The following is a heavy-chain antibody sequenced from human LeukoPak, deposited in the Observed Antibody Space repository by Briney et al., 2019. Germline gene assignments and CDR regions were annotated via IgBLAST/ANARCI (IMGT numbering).Heavy chain of an antibody. Sequence: PGESLRLSCAASGFTFTSYSMNWVRQPPGKGLEWVASINSSNSYIYYAAFVKGRITIFRKNAKNSLLLQMNVIAADNTAFYYCTREVATLFNDYWGQGTLVTVSS. CDR2: INSSNSYI. V-gene: IGHV3-21*01. D-gene: IGHD5-12*01. CDR1: GFTFTSYS. CDR3: TREVATLFNDY. J-gene: IGHJ4*02.